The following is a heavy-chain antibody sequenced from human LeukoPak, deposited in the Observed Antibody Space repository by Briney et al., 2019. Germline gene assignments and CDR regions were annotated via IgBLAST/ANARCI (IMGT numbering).Heavy chain of an antibody. Sequence: PSETLSLTCAVSGYSISSGYYWGWIRQPPGKGLEWIGSIYHSGSTYYNPSLKSRVTISVDTSKNQFSLKLSSVTAADTAVYYCARDRKYYYDSSQDVWGKGTTVTVSS. V-gene: IGHV4-38-2*02. CDR3: ARDRKYYYDSSQDV. CDR2: IYHSGST. CDR1: GYSISSGYY. J-gene: IGHJ6*04. D-gene: IGHD3-22*01.